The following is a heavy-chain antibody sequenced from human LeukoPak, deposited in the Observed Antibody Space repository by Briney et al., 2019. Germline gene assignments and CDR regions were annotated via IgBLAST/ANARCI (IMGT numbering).Heavy chain of an antibody. CDR3: ARTNYDSYDAFDI. D-gene: IGHD3-3*01. Sequence: SVKVSCKASGGTFSRYAISWVRQAPGQGLEWMGGIIPIFGTANYAQKFQCRVTSTADESTSTAYMELSSLRSEDTAVYYCARTNYDSYDAFDIWGQGTMVTVSS. J-gene: IGHJ3*02. CDR2: IIPIFGTA. V-gene: IGHV1-69*13. CDR1: GGTFSRYA.